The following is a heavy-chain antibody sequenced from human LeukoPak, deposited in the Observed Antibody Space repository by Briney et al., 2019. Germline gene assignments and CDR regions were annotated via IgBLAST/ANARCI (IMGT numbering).Heavy chain of an antibody. D-gene: IGHD3-3*01. CDR2: INPSGGST. Sequence: ASVKVSCKASGYTFTSYYMHWVRQAPGQGLEWMGIINPSGGSTSYAQKFQGRVTITADKSTSTAYMELSSLRSEDTAVYYCARDSPRITIFGVVRGYYFDYWGQGTLVTVSS. CDR1: GYTFTSYY. CDR3: ARDSPRITIFGVVRGYYFDY. J-gene: IGHJ4*02. V-gene: IGHV1-46*01.